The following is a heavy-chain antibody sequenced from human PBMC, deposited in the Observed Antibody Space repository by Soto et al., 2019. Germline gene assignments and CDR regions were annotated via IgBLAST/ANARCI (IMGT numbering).Heavy chain of an antibody. D-gene: IGHD3-10*02. J-gene: IGHJ4*02. V-gene: IGHV1-18*01. CDR3: AKERGLTASTLFGY. Sequence: QVQLVQSGPEVKMPGASVNVSCKASGYTFTSYGINWVRQAPGQGLEWMGRVSTYNGNTKYAQKVQGRVTMTTDTSTTTVYMHLRSLRSDDTAVYYCAKERGLTASTLFGYWGQGTLVTVS. CDR1: GYTFTSYG. CDR2: VSTYNGNT.